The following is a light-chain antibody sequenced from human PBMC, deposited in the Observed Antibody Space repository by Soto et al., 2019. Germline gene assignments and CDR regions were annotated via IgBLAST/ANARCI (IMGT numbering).Light chain of an antibody. Sequence: QSALTQPASVSGSPGQSITISCTGTSSDVGSYNLVSWYQQHPGKAPKLMIYEGSKRPSGVSNRFSGSKSGNTASLTISGLQAEVEADYYCCSYAGSSTYVVFGGVTKVTVL. CDR2: EGS. J-gene: IGLJ2*01. CDR3: CSYAGSSTYVV. V-gene: IGLV2-23*01. CDR1: SSDVGSYNL.